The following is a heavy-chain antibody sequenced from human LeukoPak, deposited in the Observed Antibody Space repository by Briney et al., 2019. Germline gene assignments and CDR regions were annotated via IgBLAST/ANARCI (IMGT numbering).Heavy chain of an antibody. CDR2: IKEDGTIK. D-gene: IGHD5-18*01. V-gene: IGHV3-7*01. Sequence: GGSLRLSCVASGFTFSRYWMSWVRQAPGKGLEWVANIKEDGTIKYYVDSVMGRLTIFRDNAKSSLFLQVNSLRAEDTAMYYCARIGYSSSSIDHWGQGTLVTVSS. J-gene: IGHJ4*02. CDR3: ARIGYSSSSIDH. CDR1: GFTFSRYW.